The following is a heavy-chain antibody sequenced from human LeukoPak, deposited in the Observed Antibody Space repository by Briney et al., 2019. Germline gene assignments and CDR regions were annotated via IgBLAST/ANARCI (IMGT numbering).Heavy chain of an antibody. J-gene: IGHJ4*02. V-gene: IGHV3-74*01. CDR1: GFTFSSYW. D-gene: IGHD3-10*01. CDR3: ARDLHYGSADY. CDR2: IKSDGSST. Sequence: GGSLRLSCAASGFTFSSYWMHWVRRAPGKGLVWVSCIKSDGSSTIYADSVKGRFTISRDNAKNTLYLQMNSLRAEDTALYYCARDLHYGSADYWGQGTLVTVSS.